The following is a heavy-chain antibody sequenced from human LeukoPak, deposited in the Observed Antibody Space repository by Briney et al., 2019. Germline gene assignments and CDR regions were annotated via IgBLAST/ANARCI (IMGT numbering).Heavy chain of an antibody. V-gene: IGHV3-30*15. Sequence: GGSLRLSCGASGFTFGPYPIHWVPQAPGKGLEWVSLISYDGSNEYYADSVKGRFTISRDTSKNTLFLQMSSLRHEDTAVYYCAAGYGSIDYWGQGTLVTVSS. CDR1: GFTFGPYP. D-gene: IGHD6-13*01. J-gene: IGHJ4*02. CDR2: ISYDGSNE. CDR3: AAGYGSIDY.